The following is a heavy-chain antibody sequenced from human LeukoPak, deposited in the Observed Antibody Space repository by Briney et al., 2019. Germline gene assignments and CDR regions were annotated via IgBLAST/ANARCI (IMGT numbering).Heavy chain of an antibody. Sequence: AETLSLTCPVSGGSISSYYWSWTRQPAGKGLEWIGRIYTSVGTNYNPSLKSRVTMSVDTSQNQFSLKLSTVTAADTAVYYCARDSGVATTENHYYYYDYMDVWGKGTTVTVSS. D-gene: IGHD5-12*01. CDR1: GGSISSYY. CDR3: ARDSGVATTENHYYYYDYMDV. J-gene: IGHJ6*03. V-gene: IGHV4-4*07. CDR2: IYTSVGT.